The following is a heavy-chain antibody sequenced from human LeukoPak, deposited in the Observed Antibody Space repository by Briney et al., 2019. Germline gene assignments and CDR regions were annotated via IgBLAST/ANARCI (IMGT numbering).Heavy chain of an antibody. Sequence: GGSLRLSCAASGFTFSNYGMSWVRQAPGKGLEWVSLVSGRDENTYYADSVEGRFPISRDNSENTVYLQMNSLRAEDSAVYYCVKRSDYGDSGNYFDYWGQGTPVTVSS. CDR2: VSGRDENT. CDR3: VKRSDYGDSGNYFDY. J-gene: IGHJ4*02. V-gene: IGHV3-23*01. CDR1: GFTFSNYG. D-gene: IGHD4-17*01.